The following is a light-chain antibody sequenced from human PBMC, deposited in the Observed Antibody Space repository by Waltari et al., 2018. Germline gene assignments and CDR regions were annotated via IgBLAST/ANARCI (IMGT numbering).Light chain of an antibody. Sequence: QSALTQPASVSGSPGHSITISCTGISSDVGSYNLVSWYQQHPGKAPKLMIYEGSARPSGVSNRFSGSKSGNTASLTISGLQAEDEADYYCCSYAGSSTPNWVFGGGTKLTVL. CDR1: SSDVGSYNL. CDR2: EGS. J-gene: IGLJ3*02. CDR3: CSYAGSSTPNWV. V-gene: IGLV2-23*01.